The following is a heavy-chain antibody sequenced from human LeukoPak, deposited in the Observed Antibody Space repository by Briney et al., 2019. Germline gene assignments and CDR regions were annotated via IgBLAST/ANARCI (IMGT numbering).Heavy chain of an antibody. CDR3: ARGAYYYGSGRFGEEPYYMDV. CDR1: GFTFSSYA. Sequence: GGSLRLSCAASGFTFSSYAMHWVRQAPGKGLEWVALISYDESYKYYADSVKGRFTISRDTSKNTLYLQMNSLRPEDTAVYYCARGAYYYGSGRFGEEPYYMDVWGKGTPVTVSS. CDR2: ISYDESYK. D-gene: IGHD3-10*01. J-gene: IGHJ6*03. V-gene: IGHV3-30*04.